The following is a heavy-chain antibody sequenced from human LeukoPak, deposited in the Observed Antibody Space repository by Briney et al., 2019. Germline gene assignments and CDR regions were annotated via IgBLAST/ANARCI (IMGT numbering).Heavy chain of an antibody. CDR2: IYYSGST. Sequence: PSETLFLTCTVSGGSISSYYWSWIRQPPGKGLEWIGYIYYSGSTNYNPSLKSRVTMSVDTSKNQFSLKLSSVTAADTAVYYCARGRAVAGTTGYYYMDVWGKGTTVTVSS. CDR3: ARGRAVAGTTGYYYMDV. D-gene: IGHD6-19*01. J-gene: IGHJ6*03. V-gene: IGHV4-59*12. CDR1: GGSISSYY.